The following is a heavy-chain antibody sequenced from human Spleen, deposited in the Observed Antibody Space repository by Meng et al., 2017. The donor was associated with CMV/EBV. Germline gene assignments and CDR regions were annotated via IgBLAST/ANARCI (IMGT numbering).Heavy chain of an antibody. D-gene: IGHD3-3*01. J-gene: IGHJ3*02. CDR3: ARTKYYDFWSGYYPLLDASDI. CDR2: ISHSGST. CDR1: GDSISSFY. V-gene: IGHV4-59*01. Sequence: SETLSLTCTVSGDSISSFYWTWIRQPPGKGLEWLGYISHSGSTNYNPSLKSRVTISVDTSKNQFSLKLTSVTAADTAMYYRARTKYYDFWSGYYPLLDASDIWGQGTLVTVSS.